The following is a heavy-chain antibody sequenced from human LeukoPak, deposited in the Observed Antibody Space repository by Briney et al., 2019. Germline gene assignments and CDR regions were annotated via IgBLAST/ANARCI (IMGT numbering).Heavy chain of an antibody. CDR2: IYYTGTT. D-gene: IGHD6-6*01. V-gene: IGHV4-59*11. J-gene: IGHJ4*02. Sequence: SETLSLTCTVSGASMRGHYWTWIRQDPGTGLEWIGNIYYTGTTSYNPALVSRVTISLDTSNNQFSLKLTSVTAADTAVYYCAKEGGPARPGLDSWGQGTLVTVSS. CDR3: AKEGGPARPGLDS. CDR1: GASMRGHY.